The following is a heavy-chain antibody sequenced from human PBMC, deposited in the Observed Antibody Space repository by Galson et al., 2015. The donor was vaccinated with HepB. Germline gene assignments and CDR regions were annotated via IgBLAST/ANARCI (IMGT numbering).Heavy chain of an antibody. J-gene: IGHJ6*03. D-gene: IGHD5-12*01. CDR1: GFTFSRYW. Sequence: SLRLSCAASGFTFSRYWMSWVRQAPGKGLEWMANIKQDGSEKYYVDSVKGRFTISRDNAKNSLYLQMNSLRAEDTAVYYCARERGYSGYDSLYYQYVDVWGKGTTVTVSS. CDR2: IKQDGSEK. V-gene: IGHV3-7*01. CDR3: ARERGYSGYDSLYYQYVDV.